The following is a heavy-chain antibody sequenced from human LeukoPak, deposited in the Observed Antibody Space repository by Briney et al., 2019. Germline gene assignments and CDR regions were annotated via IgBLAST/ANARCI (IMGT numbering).Heavy chain of an antibody. Sequence: APVKVSCKTSGYTFSGYYVHRVRQAPGQGLEWMGWINPNSGGTNYAQKFQGGVTMTTDTSISTAYMELSRLRSDDTAVYYCAREELLAFDYWGQGSLVTVSS. J-gene: IGHJ4*02. CDR1: GYTFSGYY. D-gene: IGHD1-7*01. V-gene: IGHV1-2*02. CDR2: INPNSGGT. CDR3: AREELLAFDY.